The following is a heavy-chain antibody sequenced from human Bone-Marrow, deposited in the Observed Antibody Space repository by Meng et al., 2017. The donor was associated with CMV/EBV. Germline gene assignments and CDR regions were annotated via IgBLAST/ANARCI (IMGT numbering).Heavy chain of an antibody. Sequence: ASVKVSCKTSGYRFSDYFLHWVRQAPGQGPEWMGWINPNSGDTKYAQRFQGRVSMTRDASISTAYMELRSLRSDDTAVYYCARGGLRFLEWLLPNEPGTGGVREWDYWGQGTLVTVSS. D-gene: IGHD3-3*01. J-gene: IGHJ4*02. CDR2: INPNSGDT. V-gene: IGHV1-2*02. CDR3: ARGGLRFLEWLLPNEPGTGGVREWDY. CDR1: GYRFSDYF.